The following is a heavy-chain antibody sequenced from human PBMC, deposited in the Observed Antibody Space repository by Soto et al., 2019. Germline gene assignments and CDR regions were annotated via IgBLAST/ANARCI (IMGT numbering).Heavy chain of an antibody. CDR2: IIPILGIA. J-gene: IGHJ4*02. CDR1: GGTFSSYT. Sequence: QVQLVQSGAEVKKPGSSVKVSCKASGGTFSSYTISWVRQAPGQGLEWMGRIIPILGIANYAQKFQGRVTITADKSTSTAYMELISRRSEDTAVYYCARERGDGGANYWGQGTLVTVSS. D-gene: IGHD2-21*02. V-gene: IGHV1-69*08. CDR3: ARERGDGGANY.